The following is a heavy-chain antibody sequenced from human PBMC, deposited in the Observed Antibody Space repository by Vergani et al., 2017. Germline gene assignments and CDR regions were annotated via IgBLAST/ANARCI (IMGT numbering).Heavy chain of an antibody. CDR1: GFTFSTYA. J-gene: IGHJ4*02. CDR3: VKDAGSYKNFFDS. Sequence: EVQLLESGGRLKQPGGSVRLSCAASGFTFSTYAMHWVRQAPGKGLEWVSALTGGGGSTYYADAFKGCFIISRDNSRDTLYLQMNSLRPEDTAPYYCVKDAGSYKNFFDSWGQGTLVTVSS. CDR2: LTGGGGST. V-gene: IGHV3-23*01. D-gene: IGHD2-15*01.